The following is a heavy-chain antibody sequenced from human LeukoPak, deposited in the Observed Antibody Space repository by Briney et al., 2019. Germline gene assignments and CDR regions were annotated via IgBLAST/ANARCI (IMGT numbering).Heavy chain of an antibody. D-gene: IGHD3-22*01. J-gene: IGHJ4*02. CDR3: TRHNVDRPY. CDR2: IRSKANSYAT. CDR1: GFTFSGSA. Sequence: PGGSLRLFCAASGFTFSGSAMHWVRQASGKGLEWVGRIRSKANSYATAYAASVKGRFTISRDDSKNTAYLQMSSLKTEDTAVYYCTRHNVDRPYWGQGTLVTVSS. V-gene: IGHV3-73*01.